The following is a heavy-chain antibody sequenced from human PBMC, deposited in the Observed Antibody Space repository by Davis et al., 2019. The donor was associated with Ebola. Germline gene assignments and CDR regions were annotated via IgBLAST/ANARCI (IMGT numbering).Heavy chain of an antibody. CDR2: INPSGGST. D-gene: IGHD2-2*01. Sequence: AASVKVSCKASGYTFTSYYMHWVRQAPGQGLEWMGIINPSGGSTMYAQRFQGRVSMTRDTSTSTVYMELSSLRSEDTAVCYCARGGYCSSTSCYEGWWFDPWGQGTLVTVSS. CDR1: GYTFTSYY. J-gene: IGHJ5*02. V-gene: IGHV1-46*01. CDR3: ARGGYCSSTSCYEGWWFDP.